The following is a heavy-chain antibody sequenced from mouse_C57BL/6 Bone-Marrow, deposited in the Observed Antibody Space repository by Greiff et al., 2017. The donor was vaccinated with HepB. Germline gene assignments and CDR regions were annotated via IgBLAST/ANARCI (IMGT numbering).Heavy chain of an antibody. CDR3: ARCSKYYFDY. CDR2: IDPEDGET. J-gene: IGHJ2*01. V-gene: IGHV14-2*01. D-gene: IGHD1-1*01. CDR1: GFNIKDYY. Sequence: EVKLVESGAELVKPGASVKLSCTASGFNIKDYYMHWVKQRTEQGLEWIGRIDPEDGETKYAPKFQGKATITADTSSNTAYLQLSSLTSEDTAVYYCARCSKYYFDYWGQGTTLTVSS.